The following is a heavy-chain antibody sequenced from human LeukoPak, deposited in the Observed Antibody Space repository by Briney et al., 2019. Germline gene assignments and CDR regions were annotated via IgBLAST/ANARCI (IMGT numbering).Heavy chain of an antibody. CDR1: GYSFTSYW. J-gene: IGHJ3*02. V-gene: IGHV5-51*01. CDR2: VYPGDSDT. D-gene: IGHD5-12*01. CDR3: ARPPVATAADAFDI. Sequence: GESLQISCKGSGYSFTSYWIGWVRQMPGKGLEWMGIVYPGDSDTRYSPSFQGQVTISADKSISTAYLQWSSLKASDTAMYYCARPPVATAADAFDIWGQGTMVTVSS.